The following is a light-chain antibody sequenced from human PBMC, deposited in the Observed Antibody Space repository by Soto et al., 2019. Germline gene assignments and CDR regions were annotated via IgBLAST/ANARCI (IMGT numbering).Light chain of an antibody. CDR1: QSASSTY. Sequence: PGERATLSCRASQSASSTYLAWYQQKPGQAPRLLIYGASSRATGIPDRFSGSGSGTDFTLTISRLEPEDFAVYYCQQYSSSPWTFGQGTTVEIK. J-gene: IGKJ1*01. V-gene: IGKV3-20*01. CDR3: QQYSSSPWT. CDR2: GAS.